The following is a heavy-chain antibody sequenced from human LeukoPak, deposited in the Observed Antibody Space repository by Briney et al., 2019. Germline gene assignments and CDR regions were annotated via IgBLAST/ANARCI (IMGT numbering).Heavy chain of an antibody. V-gene: IGHV4-34*01. CDR1: GGSFSGYY. CDR2: INHSGST. D-gene: IGHD2-15*01. Sequence: SETLSLTCAVYGGSFSGYYWSWIRQPPGKGLEWIGEINHSGSTNYNPSLKSRVTISVDTSKNQFSLKLSSVTAADTAVYYCARGRIVVVVAATRGGYDYWGQGTLVTVSS. CDR3: ARGRIVVVVAATRGGYDY. J-gene: IGHJ4*02.